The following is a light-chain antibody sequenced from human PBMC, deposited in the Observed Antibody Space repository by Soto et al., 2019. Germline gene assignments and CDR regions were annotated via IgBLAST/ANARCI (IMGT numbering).Light chain of an antibody. CDR3: QQFHSFSRT. V-gene: IGKV1-5*01. CDR1: QYINSW. J-gene: IGKJ1*01. Sequence: DIQMTQSPSTLSASVGDRVTITCRASQYINSWLAWYQQKPGKAPNLLIYDASTLESGVPSRFSGSGSGTEFTLTISSLQPEDFATYYCQQFHSFSRTFGQGTKVEVK. CDR2: DAS.